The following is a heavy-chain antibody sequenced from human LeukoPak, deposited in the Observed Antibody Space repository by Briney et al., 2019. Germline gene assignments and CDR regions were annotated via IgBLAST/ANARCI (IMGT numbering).Heavy chain of an antibody. D-gene: IGHD6-13*01. Sequence: PGGSLRLSCAASGFTFSSYAMHWVRQAPGKGLEWVAVISYEGSNKYYADSVKGRFTISRDNSKNTLYLQMNSLRAEDTAVYYCARAVRAAAGLDYYYYMDVWGKGTTVTVSS. J-gene: IGHJ6*03. CDR2: ISYEGSNK. V-gene: IGHV3-30-3*01. CDR1: GFTFSSYA. CDR3: ARAVRAAAGLDYYYYMDV.